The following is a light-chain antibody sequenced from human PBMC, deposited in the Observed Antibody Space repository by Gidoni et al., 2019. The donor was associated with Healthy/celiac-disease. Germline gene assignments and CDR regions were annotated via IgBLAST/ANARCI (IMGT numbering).Light chain of an antibody. J-gene: IGKJ4*01. CDR2: GAS. CDR3: QQYGSSPR. Sequence: IVLTQSPGTLSLSPGERATLSCMASQSVSSSYLAWYQQKPGQAPRLLIYGASSRATGIPDRFSGSGSGTDFTLTISRLEPEDFAVYYCQQYGSSPRFXGXTKVEIK. V-gene: IGKV3-20*01. CDR1: QSVSSSY.